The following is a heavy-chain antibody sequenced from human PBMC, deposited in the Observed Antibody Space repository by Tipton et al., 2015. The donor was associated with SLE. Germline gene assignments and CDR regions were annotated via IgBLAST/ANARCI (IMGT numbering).Heavy chain of an antibody. Sequence: SLRLSCAASRFTFSNYWMTWVRQAPGKGLEGVATIKQDGNEIYYVGSVKGRFAISRGNAKNSLYLEMNSLRVEDTAVYYCARGYCGGGSCYSSFYFDYWGQGALVTVSS. CDR3: ARGYCGGGSCYSSFYFDY. J-gene: IGHJ4*02. V-gene: IGHV3-7*01. CDR1: RFTFSNYW. D-gene: IGHD2-15*01. CDR2: IKQDGNEI.